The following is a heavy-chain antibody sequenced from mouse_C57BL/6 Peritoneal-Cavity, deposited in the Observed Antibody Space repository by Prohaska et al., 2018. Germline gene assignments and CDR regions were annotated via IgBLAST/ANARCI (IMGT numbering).Heavy chain of an antibody. J-gene: IGHJ1*03. Sequence: EVQLLETGGGLVQPGGSRGLSCEGTGFTFSGFWMSWVRQTPGKTLEWIGDINSDGSAINYAPSIKYRFTILRDNDKSTLYLQMSNVRSEDTATYFCMRYGNYWYFDVWGTGTTVTVSS. D-gene: IGHD2-1*01. CDR2: INSDGSAI. CDR1: GFTFSGFW. V-gene: IGHV11-2*01. CDR3: MRYGNYWYFDV.